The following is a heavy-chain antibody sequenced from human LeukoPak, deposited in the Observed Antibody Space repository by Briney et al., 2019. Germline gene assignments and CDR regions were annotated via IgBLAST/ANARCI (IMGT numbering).Heavy chain of an antibody. J-gene: IGHJ4*02. CDR2: ISSSGSTI. Sequence: GGSLRLSCAASGFTFSSYEMNWVRQAPGKGLEWVSYISSSGSTIYYADSVKGRFTISRDNAKNSLYLQMNSLRAEDTAVYYCARDPGIAAAGTVGYFDFWGQGTLVTVSS. D-gene: IGHD6-13*01. CDR3: ARDPGIAAAGTVGYFDF. V-gene: IGHV3-48*03. CDR1: GFTFSSYE.